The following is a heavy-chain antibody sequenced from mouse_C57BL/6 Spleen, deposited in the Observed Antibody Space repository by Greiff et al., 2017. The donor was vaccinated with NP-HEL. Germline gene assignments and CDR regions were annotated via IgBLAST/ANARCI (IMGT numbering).Heavy chain of an antibody. Sequence: QVQLQQSGAELVRPGASVTLSCKASGYTFTDYEMHWVKQTPVHGLEWIGAIDPETGGTAYNQKFKGKAILTADKSSSTAYMELRSLTSEDSAVYYCTRWVTTVVAKDFDYWGQGTTLTVSS. CDR1: GYTFTDYE. V-gene: IGHV1-15*01. CDR3: TRWVTTVVAKDFDY. J-gene: IGHJ2*01. D-gene: IGHD1-1*01. CDR2: IDPETGGT.